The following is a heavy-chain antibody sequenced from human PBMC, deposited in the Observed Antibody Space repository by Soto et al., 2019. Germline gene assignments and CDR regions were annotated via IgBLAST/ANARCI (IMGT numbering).Heavy chain of an antibody. V-gene: IGHV4-34*01. CDR3: ARGETGTYYYYYYGMDV. J-gene: IGHJ6*02. CDR2: INHSGST. Sequence: SETLSLTCAVYGGSFSGYYWSWIRQHPGKGLEWIGEINHSGSTNYNPSLKSRVTISVDTSKNQFSLKLSSVTAADTAVYYCARGETGTYYYYYYGMDVWGQGTTVTVSS. CDR1: GGSFSGYY. D-gene: IGHD1-7*01.